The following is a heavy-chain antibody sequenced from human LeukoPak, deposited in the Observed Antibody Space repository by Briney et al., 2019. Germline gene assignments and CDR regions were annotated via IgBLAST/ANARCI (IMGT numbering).Heavy chain of an antibody. D-gene: IGHD3-9*01. V-gene: IGHV4-34*01. J-gene: IGHJ4*02. Sequence: TSETLSLTCAVYGGSFSGCYWSWIRQPPGKGLEWIGEINHSGSTNYNPSLKSRVTISVDTSKNQFSLKLSSVTAADTAVYYCARGPGLHYDILTGYSSTGGDYWGQGTLVTVSS. CDR2: INHSGST. CDR3: ARGPGLHYDILTGYSSTGGDY. CDR1: GGSFSGCY.